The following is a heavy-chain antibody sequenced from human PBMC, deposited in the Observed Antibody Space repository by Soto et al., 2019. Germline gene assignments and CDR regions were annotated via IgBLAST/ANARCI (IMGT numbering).Heavy chain of an antibody. J-gene: IGHJ4*02. CDR1: GYTFTRYG. CDR2: ISAYNGKT. CDR3: ARDRDTAMVLFDY. V-gene: IGHV1-18*01. Sequence: ASVKVSCKASGYTFTRYGISWVRQAPGKGLEWMGWISAYNGKTNYAQKLQGRVTMTTDTSTSTAYMELRSLRSDEPAVYYCARDRDTAMVLFDYWGQGTLVTVSS. D-gene: IGHD5-18*01.